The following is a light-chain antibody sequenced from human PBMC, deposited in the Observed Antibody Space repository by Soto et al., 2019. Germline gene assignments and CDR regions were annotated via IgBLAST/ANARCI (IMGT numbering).Light chain of an antibody. CDR1: QSVSSSD. CDR3: QQYGGSPLYT. CDR2: GAS. V-gene: IGKV3-20*01. Sequence: EIVLTQSPGTLSLSPGDRATLSCRACQSVSSSDLAWYQQKPGQAPRLLIYGASTRDTRIPDRFSGSGSGTDFTLTISRLEPEDFAVYYCQQYGGSPLYTFGQGNKVDIK. J-gene: IGKJ2*01.